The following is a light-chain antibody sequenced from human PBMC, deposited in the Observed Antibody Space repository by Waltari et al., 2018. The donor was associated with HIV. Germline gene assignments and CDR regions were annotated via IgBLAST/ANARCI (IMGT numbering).Light chain of an antibody. Sequence: QSALTQPASVSGSPGQSITISCTGTNSDVGISNYLSWYQQHSGKAPKFMIYEVSHKPSGVSHRFSGSKSGNTASLTISGLQAEDEADYYCCSYTIGRTLVFGTGTKVAV. CDR3: CSYTIGRTLV. CDR2: EVS. V-gene: IGLV2-14*03. CDR1: NSDVGISNY. J-gene: IGLJ1*01.